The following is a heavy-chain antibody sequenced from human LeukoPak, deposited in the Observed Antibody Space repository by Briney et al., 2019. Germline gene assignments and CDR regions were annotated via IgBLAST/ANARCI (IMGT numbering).Heavy chain of an antibody. CDR2: TYDRSKLYN. V-gene: IGHV6-1*01. Sequence: TSQTLSLTCAVSGDTFSTNSVAWDWIRQGPGRGLEWLVRTYDRSKLYNDYALSVNSRITINPDTSKNQISLQLKSVTPEDTAVYYCARELDGYNSKPLDYWGQGTLVTVSS. J-gene: IGHJ4*02. D-gene: IGHD5-24*01. CDR3: ARELDGYNSKPLDY. CDR1: GDTFSTNSVA.